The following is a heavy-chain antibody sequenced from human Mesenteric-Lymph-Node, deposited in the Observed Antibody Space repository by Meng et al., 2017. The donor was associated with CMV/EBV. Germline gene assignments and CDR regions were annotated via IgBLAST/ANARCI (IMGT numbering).Heavy chain of an antibody. CDR3: ARATPGYSYGPLDY. CDR2: IYYSGSRP. CDR1: GGSISSGNHY. J-gene: IGHJ4*02. Sequence: SETLSLTCTVSGGSISSGNHYWVWIRQPPGKGLEWIGSIYYSGSRPYYNPSLESRLIMSVDTSNDQFFLKLTSVTAADTAVYYCARATPGYSYGPLDYWGQGTLVTVSS. D-gene: IGHD5-18*01. V-gene: IGHV4-39*07.